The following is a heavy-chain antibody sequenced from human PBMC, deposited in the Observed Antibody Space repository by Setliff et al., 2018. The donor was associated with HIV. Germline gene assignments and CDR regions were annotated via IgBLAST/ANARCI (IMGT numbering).Heavy chain of an antibody. V-gene: IGHV4-4*09. Sequence: KASETLSLTCAVSSASISNYHWSWIRQTPGKGLEWIGSIYTSGTTNYNPSLEGRITTSVDLSKNHFSLNLHSVTAADTAVYYCAIGDEYPGVFQSWGQGKVVTV. J-gene: IGHJ5*02. CDR2: IYTSGTT. CDR3: AIGDEYPGVFQS. D-gene: IGHD2-2*01. CDR1: SASISNYH.